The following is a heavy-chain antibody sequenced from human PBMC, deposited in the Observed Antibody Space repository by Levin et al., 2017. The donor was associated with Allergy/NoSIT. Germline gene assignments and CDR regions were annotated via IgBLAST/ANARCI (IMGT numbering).Heavy chain of an antibody. V-gene: IGHV3-23*01. D-gene: IGHD6-19*01. CDR2: IDGGGGTT. J-gene: IGHJ4*02. CDR1: GFTFSSYA. CDR3: AKDRGGSGWPVFDY. Sequence: GGSLRLSCAASGFTFSSYAMNWVRQSPGRGLEWISAIDGGGGTTYYADSVKGRFTISRDNSKNTLYLQVNSLRAEDTAVYYCAKDRGGSGWPVFDYWGQGSLVTVSS.